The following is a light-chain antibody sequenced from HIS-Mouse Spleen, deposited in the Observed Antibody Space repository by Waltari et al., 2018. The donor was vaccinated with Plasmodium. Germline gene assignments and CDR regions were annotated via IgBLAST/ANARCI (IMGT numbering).Light chain of an antibody. CDR2: EDS. CDR3: YSTDSSGNHRV. J-gene: IGLJ3*02. V-gene: IGLV3-10*01. Sequence: SYELTQPPSASVSPGQTARITCPGDALPKKYSYWDQQKSGQAPVLVTYEDSKRPSGIPERFSGSSSGTMATLTISGAQVEDEADYYCYSTDSSGNHRVFGGGTKLTVL. CDR1: ALPKKY.